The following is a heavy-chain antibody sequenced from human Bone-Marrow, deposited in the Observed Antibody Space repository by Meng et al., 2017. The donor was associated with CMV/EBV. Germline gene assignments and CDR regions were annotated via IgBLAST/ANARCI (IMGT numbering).Heavy chain of an antibody. V-gene: IGHV4-61*01. CDR3: ARGYMAAAYGMDV. J-gene: IGHJ6*02. Sequence: SETLSLTCTVSGGSVSSGSYYWSWIRQPPGKGLEWIGYIYYSGSTNYNPSLKSRVTISVDTSKNQFSLKLSSVTAADTAMYYCARGYMAAAYGMDVWGQGTTVTVSS. D-gene: IGHD6-13*01. CDR2: IYYSGST. CDR1: GGSVSSGSYY.